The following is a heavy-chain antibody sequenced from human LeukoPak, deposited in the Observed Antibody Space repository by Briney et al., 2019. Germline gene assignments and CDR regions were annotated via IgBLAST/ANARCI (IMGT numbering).Heavy chain of an antibody. CDR2: IRNKAYGGTT. CDR1: GFTFSDYS. CDR3: ARDFTTSSRDYFDY. Sequence: GGSLRLSCTASGFTFSDYSVSWFRQAPGKGLEWVGFIRNKAYGGTTEFAASVKGRFTISRDDSKSIAYLQMNSLKTEDTAVYYCARDFTTSSRDYFDYWGQGTLVTVSS. V-gene: IGHV3-49*03. J-gene: IGHJ4*02. D-gene: IGHD6-6*01.